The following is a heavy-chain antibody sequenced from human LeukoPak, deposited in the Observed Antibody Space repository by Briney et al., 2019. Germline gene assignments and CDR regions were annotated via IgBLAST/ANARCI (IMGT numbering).Heavy chain of an antibody. CDR2: IKSDGTST. Sequence: PGGSLRLSCAASGFTFSSYWMHWVRQAPGKGLVWVSRIKSDGTSTTYADSVKGRFTISRDNAKNTLYLHMNSLRDEDTAVYYCARGTGYGVFDSWGQGTLVTV. J-gene: IGHJ4*02. D-gene: IGHD2-8*02. CDR3: ARGTGYGVFDS. CDR1: GFTFSSYW. V-gene: IGHV3-74*01.